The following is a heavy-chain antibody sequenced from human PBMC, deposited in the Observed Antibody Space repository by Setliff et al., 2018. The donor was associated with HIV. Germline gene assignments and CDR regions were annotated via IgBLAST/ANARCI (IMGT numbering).Heavy chain of an antibody. V-gene: IGHV3-21*01. D-gene: IGHD3-3*01. Sequence: GGSLRLSCAASGFTFDDYTMIWVRQGPGKGLEWVSSVSSSSSYIYYADSVKGRFTISRDNAKNSLSLQMNSLRAEDTAVYYCARDRGDSYYDFWSNYAHFDYWGQGTLVTVSS. CDR3: ARDRGDSYYDFWSNYAHFDY. CDR2: VSSSSSYI. J-gene: IGHJ4*02. CDR1: GFTFDDYT.